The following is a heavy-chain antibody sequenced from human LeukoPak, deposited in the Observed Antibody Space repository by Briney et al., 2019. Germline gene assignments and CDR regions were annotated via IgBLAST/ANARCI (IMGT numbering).Heavy chain of an antibody. CDR2: IYTSGST. Sequence: SQTLSLTCTVSGGSISSGSYYWSWIRQPAGKGLEWIGRIYTSGSTNYNPSLKSRVTISVDTSKNQFSLKLSSVTAADTAVYYCARAGYSSGWYGIDYWGQGTLVTVSS. CDR1: GGSISSGSYY. D-gene: IGHD6-19*01. J-gene: IGHJ4*02. V-gene: IGHV4-61*02. CDR3: ARAGYSSGWYGIDY.